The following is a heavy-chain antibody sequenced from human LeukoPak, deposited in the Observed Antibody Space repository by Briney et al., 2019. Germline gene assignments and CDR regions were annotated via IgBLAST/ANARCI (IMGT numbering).Heavy chain of an antibody. J-gene: IGHJ5*02. V-gene: IGHV4-59*01. CDR3: ARDQGDELNPYYDFWSGYYTGGWFDP. CDR1: GGSISSYH. CDR2: IYYSGST. Sequence: SETLSLTCTVSGGSISSYHWSWLRQPPGKGLEWIGYIYYSGSTNYNPSLTSRVTISVDTSKNQFSLKLSSVTAADTAVYYCARDQGDELNPYYDFWSGYYTGGWFDPWGQGTLVTVSS. D-gene: IGHD3-3*01.